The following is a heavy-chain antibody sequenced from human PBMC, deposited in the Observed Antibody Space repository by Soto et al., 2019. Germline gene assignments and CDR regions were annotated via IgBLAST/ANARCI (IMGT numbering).Heavy chain of an antibody. V-gene: IGHV1-3*01. J-gene: IGHJ5*02. CDR3: ARGPPEYQLLYWFDP. CDR1: GYTSTSYA. D-gene: IGHD2-2*01. Sequence: ASVKVSCKASGYTSTSYAMHWVRQAPGQRLEWMGWINAGNGNTKYSQKFQGRVTITRDTSASTAYMELSSLRSEDTAVYYCARGPPEYQLLYWFDPWGQGTLVTVSS. CDR2: INAGNGNT.